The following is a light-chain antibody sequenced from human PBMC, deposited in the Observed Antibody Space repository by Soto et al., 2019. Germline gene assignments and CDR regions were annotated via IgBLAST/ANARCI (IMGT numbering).Light chain of an antibody. V-gene: IGLV2-23*02. CDR1: SSDVGSYNL. CDR2: EVS. CDR3: CSYAGSSTV. Sequence: LTQPASGSGSPGQSITISCTGTSSDVGSYNLVSWYQQHPGKAPKLMICEVSKRPSGVSNRFSGSKSGNTASLTISGLQAEDEADYYCCSYAGSSTVFGTGTKVTVL. J-gene: IGLJ1*01.